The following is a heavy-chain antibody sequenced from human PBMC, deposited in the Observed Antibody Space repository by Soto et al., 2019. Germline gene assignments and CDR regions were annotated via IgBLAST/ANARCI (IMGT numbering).Heavy chain of an antibody. Sequence: GESLKISCYGSGYTFANSWIAWVRQMPGKGLEWMGIIYPGDSDSRYSPSFQGQVTISADKSISTAFLQWTSLRASDTAMYYCARSHSHFDSTENTSHLFDYWGKGTLVTVSS. CDR3: ARSHSHFDSTENTSHLFDY. J-gene: IGHJ4*02. V-gene: IGHV5-51*01. CDR1: GYTFANSW. D-gene: IGHD3-22*01. CDR2: IYPGDSDS.